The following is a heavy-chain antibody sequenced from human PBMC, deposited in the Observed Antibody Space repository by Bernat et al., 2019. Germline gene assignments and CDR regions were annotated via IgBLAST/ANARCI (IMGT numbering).Heavy chain of an antibody. J-gene: IGHJ3*02. V-gene: IGHV4-39*01. CDR1: CGSISSNSYY. CDR3: ARPRYSSSFEGDFDI. CDR2: ISYSGST. Sequence: QLQLQESGPGLVKPSETLSLTCTVSCGSISSNSYYWGWIRQPPGKGLEWIGSISYSGSTYYNPSLKSRVTISVDTSKNQFSLRLNSVTAADTAVYYRARPRYSSSFEGDFDIWGQGTMVTVSS. D-gene: IGHD6-13*01.